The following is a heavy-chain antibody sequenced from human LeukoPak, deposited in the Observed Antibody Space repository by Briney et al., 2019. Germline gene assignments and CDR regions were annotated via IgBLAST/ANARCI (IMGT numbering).Heavy chain of an antibody. D-gene: IGHD4-17*01. CDR2: INHSGST. CDR3: ARVRGMTTVTLYYYYGMDV. V-gene: IGHV4-34*01. J-gene: IGHJ6*02. CDR1: GGSFSGYY. Sequence: SETLSLTCAVYGGSFSGYYWSWIRQPPGKGREWMGEINHSGSTNYNPSLKSRVTISVDTSKNQFSLKLSSVTAADTAVYYCARVRGMTTVTLYYYYGMDVWGQGTTVTVSS.